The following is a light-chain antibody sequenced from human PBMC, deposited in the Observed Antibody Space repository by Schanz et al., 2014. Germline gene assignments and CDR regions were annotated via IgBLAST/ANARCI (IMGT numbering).Light chain of an antibody. CDR3: QSYDSSLSAYVV. CDR2: GNS. Sequence: QSVLTQPPSVSGTPGQLVTIPCSGSSSNIGAGYDVHWYQQLPGTAPKLLIYGNSNRPSGVPDRFSGSKSGNTASLTISGLQAEDEADYYCQSYDSSLSAYVVFGGGTKLTVL. V-gene: IGLV1-40*01. J-gene: IGLJ2*01. CDR1: SSNIGAGYD.